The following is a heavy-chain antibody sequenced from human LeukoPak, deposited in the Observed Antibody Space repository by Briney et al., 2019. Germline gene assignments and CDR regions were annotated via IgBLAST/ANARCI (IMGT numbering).Heavy chain of an antibody. V-gene: IGHV3-21*01. CDR1: GFTFSIYT. Sequence: GGSLRLSCVASGFTFSIYTMSWVRQAPGKGLEWVSSITSSSSSIYSADSVKGRLTISRDNAKNSLYLEMNSLRDEDTAVYYCARDLAWGAYWGQGTLVTVSS. J-gene: IGHJ4*02. CDR2: ITSSSSSI. CDR3: ARDLAWGAY. D-gene: IGHD4/OR15-4a*01.